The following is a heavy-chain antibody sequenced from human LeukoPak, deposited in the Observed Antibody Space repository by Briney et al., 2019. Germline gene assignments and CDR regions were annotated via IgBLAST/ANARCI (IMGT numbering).Heavy chain of an antibody. J-gene: IGHJ5*02. CDR3: ARGSYGGNSFWFDP. CDR2: INPNSGGT. CDR1: GYSFTAYY. V-gene: IGHV1-2*02. D-gene: IGHD4-23*01. Sequence: GASVKVSCKASGYSFTAYYLHWVRQAPGQGLEWMGWINPNSGGTNYAQKFQGRVTMTRDTSISTAYMELSRLRSDDTAVYYCARGSYGGNSFWFDPWGQGALVTVSS.